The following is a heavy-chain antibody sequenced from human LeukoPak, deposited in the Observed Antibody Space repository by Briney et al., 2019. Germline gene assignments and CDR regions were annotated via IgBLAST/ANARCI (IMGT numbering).Heavy chain of an antibody. CDR2: ISAYNGNT. CDR3: ARAENYYDSSGYFDY. CDR1: GYTFTSYG. V-gene: IGHV1-18*01. J-gene: IGHJ4*02. D-gene: IGHD3-22*01. Sequence: ASVKVSCKASGYTFTSYGIGWVRQAPGQGLEWMGWISAYNGNTNYAQKLQGRVTMTTDTSTSTAYMELRSLRSDDTAVYYCARAENYYDSSGYFDYWGQGTLVTVSS.